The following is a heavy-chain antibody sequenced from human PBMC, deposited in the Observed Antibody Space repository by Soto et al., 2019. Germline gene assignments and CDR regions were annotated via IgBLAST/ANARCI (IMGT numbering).Heavy chain of an antibody. D-gene: IGHD5-12*01. V-gene: IGHV1-46*01. J-gene: IGHJ4*02. CDR3: ARDLGSGYDPGDH. CDR1: GYTFTSYY. CDR2: INPSGGST. Sequence: GASVKVSCKASGYTFTSYYMQWVRQAPGQGLEWMGIINPSGGSTSYAQKLQGRVTMTTDTSTSTAYMELRSLRSDDTAVYYCARDLGSGYDPGDHWGQGTLVTVSS.